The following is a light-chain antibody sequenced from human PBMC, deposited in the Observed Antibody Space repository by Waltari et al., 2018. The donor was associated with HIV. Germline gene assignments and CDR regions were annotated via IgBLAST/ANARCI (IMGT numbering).Light chain of an antibody. V-gene: IGKV1-9*01. J-gene: IGKJ4*02. CDR2: SAS. Sequence: DLHLTQSPSFLSASVGDSFTITCRASQGVNTYLAWYQQRPGEVPKLLIYSASTLKTGVPSRFSGSGSGTEFSLTISGLQPEDLATYYCQQLNSYPLTFGGGTTLEIK. CDR1: QGVNTY. CDR3: QQLNSYPLT.